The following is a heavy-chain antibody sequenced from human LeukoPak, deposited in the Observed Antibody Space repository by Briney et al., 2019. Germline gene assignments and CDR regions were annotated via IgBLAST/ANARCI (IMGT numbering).Heavy chain of an antibody. CDR3: AKPPMDFWSGYYMGPIDY. D-gene: IGHD3-3*01. CDR1: GFTFSSYG. V-gene: IGHV3-30*02. J-gene: IGHJ4*02. Sequence: SGGSLRLSCAASGFTFSSYGMHWVRQAPGKGLEWVAFIRYDGSNKYYADSVKGRFTISRDNSKNTLYLQMNSLRAEDTAVYYCAKPPMDFWSGYYMGPIDYWGQGTLVTVSS. CDR2: IRYDGSNK.